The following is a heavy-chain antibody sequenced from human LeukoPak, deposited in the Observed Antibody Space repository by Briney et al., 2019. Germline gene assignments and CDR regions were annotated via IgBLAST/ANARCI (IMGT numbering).Heavy chain of an antibody. D-gene: IGHD3-22*01. CDR3: AREVAYDSRGPEALAI. J-gene: IGHJ3*02. Sequence: ASVKVSCKASGYTFTTYAMNWVRQAPGQGLEWMGWINTNTGNPTYAQGFTGRFVFSLDTSVSTAYLQISSLKAEDTAMYYRAREVAYDSRGPEALAIWGQGTMVTVSS. CDR1: GYTFTTYA. CDR2: INTNTGNP. V-gene: IGHV7-4-1*02.